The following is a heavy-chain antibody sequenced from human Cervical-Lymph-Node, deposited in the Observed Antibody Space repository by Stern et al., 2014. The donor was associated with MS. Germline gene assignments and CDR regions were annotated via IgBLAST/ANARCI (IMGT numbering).Heavy chain of an antibody. CDR1: GYRFTSYE. Sequence: QVQLVQSGAEVKKPGASVKVSCKTSGYRFTSYEIHWVRQAPGKGLEWMGWVKPMNDKRCSAQRFQDRVNMTWNTSIGTAYMELSSLKSEDTAVYYCARGVTRIIARLVPGFAHWGQGTLVTVSS. J-gene: IGHJ4*02. D-gene: IGHD2-21*02. CDR3: ARGVTRIIARLVPGFAH. CDR2: VKPMNDKR. V-gene: IGHV1-8*01.